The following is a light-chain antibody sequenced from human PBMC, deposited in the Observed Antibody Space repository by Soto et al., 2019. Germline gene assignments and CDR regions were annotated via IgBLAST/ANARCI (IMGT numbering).Light chain of an antibody. J-gene: IGKJ1*01. CDR2: GAS. Sequence: MVLTQSPATLSVSPGERAILSCRASQSVSINLAWYQQKPGQAPRLFIYGASTRATGVPARFSGSGSGTEFTLAISSLQSEDFAVYFCQQYHDRWTFGQGTKVDI. CDR3: QQYHDRWT. V-gene: IGKV3-15*01. CDR1: QSVSIN.